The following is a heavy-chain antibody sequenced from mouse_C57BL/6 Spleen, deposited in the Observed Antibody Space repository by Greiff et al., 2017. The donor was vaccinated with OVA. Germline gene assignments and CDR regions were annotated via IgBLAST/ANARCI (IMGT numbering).Heavy chain of an antibody. CDR2: IHPNSGST. CDR3: ATYYSNYSLCAY. Sequence: VQLQQPGAELVKPGASVKLSCKASGYTFTSYWMHWVKQRPGQGLEWIGMIHPNSGSTNYNEKFKSKATLTVDKSSSTAYMQLSSLTSEDSAVYYCATYYSNYSLCAYWGQGTLVTVSA. J-gene: IGHJ3*01. CDR1: GYTFTSYW. V-gene: IGHV1-64*01. D-gene: IGHD2-5*01.